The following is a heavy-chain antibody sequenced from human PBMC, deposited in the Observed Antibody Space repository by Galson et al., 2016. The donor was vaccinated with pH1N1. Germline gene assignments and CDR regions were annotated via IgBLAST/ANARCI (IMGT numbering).Heavy chain of an antibody. V-gene: IGHV3-53*01. CDR3: ARDLRGANSIFGY. Sequence: SLRLSCASYAFSVRNNFMTWVRQPPGKALEWVSTIYSDGSTNYGDFVKGRFTVSRDISENTVFLQLNSLRVDDTAVYYCARDLRGANSIFGYWGQGTLVTVST. CDR2: IYSDGST. D-gene: IGHD3-3*01. J-gene: IGHJ4*02. CDR1: AFSVRNNF.